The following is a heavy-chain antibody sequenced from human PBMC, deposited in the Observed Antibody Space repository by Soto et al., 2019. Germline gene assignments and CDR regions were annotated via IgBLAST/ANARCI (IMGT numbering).Heavy chain of an antibody. CDR3: AKGGCSGGSCYPLDY. V-gene: IGHV3-23*01. Sequence: EVQLLESGGDLVQPGGSLRLSCAASGITFTGYAMSWVRQAPGKELEWVSTISGGGGSAYYADSVKGRYTISRDNSKNTLYVQMKSLRAEDTAVYYCAKGGCSGGSCYPLDYWGQGTLVTVSS. CDR1: GITFTGYA. CDR2: ISGGGGSA. J-gene: IGHJ4*02. D-gene: IGHD2-15*01.